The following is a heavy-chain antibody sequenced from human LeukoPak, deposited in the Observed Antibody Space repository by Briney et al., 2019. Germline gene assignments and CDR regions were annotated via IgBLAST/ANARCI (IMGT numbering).Heavy chain of an antibody. J-gene: IGHJ4*02. V-gene: IGHV1-8*01. Sequence: ASVKVSCKSSGYTFTSYDNNWVRQATAQAREWMVGMNLNSGNTGYAQKFQGRVTMAKNTSISTAYLELRSLRSEDTAVYDCALGGFRYWGQGTLVTVSS. D-gene: IGHD3-16*01. CDR3: ALGGFRY. CDR1: GYTFTSYD. CDR2: MNLNSGNT.